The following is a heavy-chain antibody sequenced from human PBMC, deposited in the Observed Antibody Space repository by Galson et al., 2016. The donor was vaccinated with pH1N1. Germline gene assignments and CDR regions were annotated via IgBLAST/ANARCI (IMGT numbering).Heavy chain of an antibody. CDR3: AKVPRRGFNAYGVYY. CDR2: ISGSGRDT. D-gene: IGHD5-12*01. J-gene: IGHJ4*02. CDR1: GFTFNKYA. Sequence: SLRLSCAASGFTFNKYAMTWVRQAPGKGLEWVSAISGSGRDTYYADSVKGRFTISRDNSKDTVYLQMNSLTVEDTAIYYCAKVPRRGFNAYGVYYWGQGTQVTVSS. V-gene: IGHV3-23*01.